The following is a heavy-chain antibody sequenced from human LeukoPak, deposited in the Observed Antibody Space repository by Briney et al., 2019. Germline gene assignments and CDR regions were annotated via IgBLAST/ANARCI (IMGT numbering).Heavy chain of an antibody. D-gene: IGHD3-3*01. J-gene: IGHJ4*02. CDR2: IKQDGSEK. Sequence: GESLQISCAASGFTFSSYWMSWVRQAPGKGLEWVANIKQDGSEKYYVDSVKGRFTISRDNAKNSLYLQMNSLRAEDTAVYYCARDEYFWSGYYTDYWGQGTLVTVSS. CDR3: ARDEYFWSGYYTDY. CDR1: GFTFSSYW. V-gene: IGHV3-7*01.